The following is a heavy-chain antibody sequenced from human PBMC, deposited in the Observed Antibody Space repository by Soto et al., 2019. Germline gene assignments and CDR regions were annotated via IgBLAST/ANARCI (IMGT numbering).Heavy chain of an antibody. Sequence: GGSLRLSCAASGFTFSDYYMSWIRQAPGKGLEWVSYISSSGSTIYYADSVKGRFTISRDNATNSLYLQMNNVRTEDTAVYYCARLPFPWGWFDPWGQGTLVTVSS. CDR2: ISSSGSTI. D-gene: IGHD3-16*01. J-gene: IGHJ5*02. CDR3: ARLPFPWGWFDP. V-gene: IGHV3-11*01. CDR1: GFTFSDYY.